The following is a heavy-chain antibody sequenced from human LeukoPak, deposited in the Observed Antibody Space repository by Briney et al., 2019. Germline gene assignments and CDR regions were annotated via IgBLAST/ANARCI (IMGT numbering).Heavy chain of an antibody. CDR1: GGSFSGYY. D-gene: IGHD4-23*01. CDR2: INHSGST. V-gene: IGHV4-34*01. Sequence: SETLSLTCAVYGGSFSGYYWSWIRQPPGKGMEWIGEINHSGSTNYNPSLKSRVTISVDTSKNQFSLKLSSVTAADTAVYYCARGQTGSTVAYVLHYFDYWGHGTLVTVSS. CDR3: ARGQTGSTVAYVLHYFDY. J-gene: IGHJ4*01.